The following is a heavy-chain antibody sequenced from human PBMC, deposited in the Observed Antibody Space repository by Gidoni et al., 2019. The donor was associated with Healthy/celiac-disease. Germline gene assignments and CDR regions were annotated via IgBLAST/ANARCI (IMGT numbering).Heavy chain of an antibody. V-gene: IGHV3-9*02. CDR2: ISWNSGSI. D-gene: IGHD2-2*01. CDR1: GFTSDDYA. CDR3: AKDGTSTPYYGMDV. Sequence: EVQLVESGGGLVQPGRSLRLHCAASGFTSDDYAMHWVRQAPGKGLEWVSGISWNSGSIGYADSVKGRFTISRDNAKNSLYLQMNSLRAEDTALYYCAKDGTSTPYYGMDVWGQGTTVTVSS. J-gene: IGHJ6*02.